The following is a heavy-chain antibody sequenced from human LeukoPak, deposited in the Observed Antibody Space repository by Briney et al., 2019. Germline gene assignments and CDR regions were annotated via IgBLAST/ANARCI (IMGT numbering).Heavy chain of an antibody. Sequence: SETLSFTCTVSGGSISSYYWSWIRQPAGKGLEWIGRIYTSGSTDYNPSLKSRVTMSVDTSKNQFSLKLSSVTAADTAVYYCAREGDKRHYASASYYLDYWGQGTLVTVSS. J-gene: IGHJ4*02. CDR3: AREGDKRHYASASYYLDY. CDR2: IYTSGST. D-gene: IGHD3-10*01. CDR1: GGSISSYY. V-gene: IGHV4-4*07.